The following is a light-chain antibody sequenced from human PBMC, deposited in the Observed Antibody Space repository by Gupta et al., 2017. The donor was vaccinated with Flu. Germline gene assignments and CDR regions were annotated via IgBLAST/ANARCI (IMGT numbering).Light chain of an antibody. V-gene: IGLV3-1*01. CDR3: QAWDGSSVV. CDR1: ELGDKF. J-gene: IGLJ2*01. CDR2: QDT. Sequence: SYEMSQPPSVSVSPGQTASIPCAGDELGDKFTSWYQQRAGQSPVLIIYQDTQRPSGIPERFSGSNSGNTATLTLSGTQAMDEAYYYCQAWDGSSVVFGGGTKLTVL.